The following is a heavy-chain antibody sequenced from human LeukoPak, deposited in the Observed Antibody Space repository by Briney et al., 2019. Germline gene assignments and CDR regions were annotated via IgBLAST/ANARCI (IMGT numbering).Heavy chain of an antibody. D-gene: IGHD2-15*01. CDR1: GCTLSSYA. J-gene: IGHJ3*02. Sequence: SVNVSCKASGCTLSSYAISWVRQAPGQGLEWMGRIIPIFGTANYAQKFQGRVTITTDESTSTAYMELSSLRSEDTAVYYCARAVSGPVGAFDIWGQRTMVTVSS. V-gene: IGHV1-69*05. CDR2: IIPIFGTA. CDR3: ARAVSGPVGAFDI.